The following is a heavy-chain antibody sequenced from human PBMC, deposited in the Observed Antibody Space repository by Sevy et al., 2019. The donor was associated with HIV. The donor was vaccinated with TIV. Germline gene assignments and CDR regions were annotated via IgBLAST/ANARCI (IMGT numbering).Heavy chain of an antibody. V-gene: IGHV3-33*01. CDR3: ARGGASMVRGQRDYYGMDV. CDR1: GFTFSSYG. J-gene: IGHJ6*02. CDR2: IWYDGSNK. Sequence: GGSLRLSCAASGFTFSSYGMHWVRQAPGKGLEWVAVIWYDGSNKYYADSVKGRFTISRDNSKNTLYLQMNSLRAEDTAVYDCARGGASMVRGQRDYYGMDVWGQGTTVTVSS. D-gene: IGHD3-10*01.